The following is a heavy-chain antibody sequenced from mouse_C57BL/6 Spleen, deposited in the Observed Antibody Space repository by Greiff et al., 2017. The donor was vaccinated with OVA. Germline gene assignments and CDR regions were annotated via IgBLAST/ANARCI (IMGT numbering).Heavy chain of an antibody. CDR2: IDPSDSYT. Sequence: VQLQQPGAELVKPGASVKLSCKASGYTFTSYWMQWVKQRPGQGLEWIGEIDPSDSYTNYNQKFKGKATLTVDTSSSTAYMQLSSLTSEDSAVYYCARSRRLDYWGQGTTLTVSS. V-gene: IGHV1-50*01. CDR3: ARSRRLDY. CDR1: GYTFTSYW. D-gene: IGHD1-1*01. J-gene: IGHJ2*01.